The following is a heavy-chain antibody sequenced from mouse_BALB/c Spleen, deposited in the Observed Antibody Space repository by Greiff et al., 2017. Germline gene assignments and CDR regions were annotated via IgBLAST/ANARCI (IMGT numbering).Heavy chain of an antibody. J-gene: IGHJ4*01. CDR2: ISYSGST. CDR3: AREDYYGNYYYAMDY. V-gene: IGHV3-2*02. CDR1: GYSITSDYA. D-gene: IGHD2-1*01. Sequence: EVQLQESGPGLVKPSQSLSLTCTVTGYSITSDYAWNWIRQFPGNKLEWMGYISYSGSTSYNPSLKSRISITRDTSKNQFFLQLNSVTTEVTATYYCAREDYYGNYYYAMDYWGQGTSVTVSS.